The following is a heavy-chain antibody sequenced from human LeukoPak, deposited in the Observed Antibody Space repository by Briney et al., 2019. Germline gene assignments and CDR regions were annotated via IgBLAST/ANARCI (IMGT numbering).Heavy chain of an antibody. Sequence: GGSLRLSCAASGFTFSSYTMNCGRQAPGKGLEWVSSISIISSYIYYAHSRKGRFTISRDNAKNSLSLQMNSLRAEDTDVYYCARDSCPNGVCSAFDYWGPGTLVSASP. V-gene: IGHV3-21*01. CDR3: ARDSCPNGVCSAFDY. CDR2: ISIISSYI. CDR1: GFTFSSYT. J-gene: IGHJ4*02. D-gene: IGHD2-8*01.